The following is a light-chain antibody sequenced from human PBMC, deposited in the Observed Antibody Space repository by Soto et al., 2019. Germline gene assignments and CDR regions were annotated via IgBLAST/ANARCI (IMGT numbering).Light chain of an antibody. J-gene: IGKJ4*01. CDR3: QQSYSTPRALT. V-gene: IGKV1-39*01. CDR1: QSITSY. CDR2: AAS. Sequence: DIQLTQSPSYLSASVGDRVTITCRARQSITSYVNWYQQKPGKAPKLLIYAASSLQSGVPSRFSGSGSGTDFTLTISSLQPEDFATYYCQQSYSTPRALTFGGGTKVEIK.